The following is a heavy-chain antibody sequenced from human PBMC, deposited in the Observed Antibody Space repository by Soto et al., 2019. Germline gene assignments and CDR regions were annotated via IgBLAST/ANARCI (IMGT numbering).Heavy chain of an antibody. D-gene: IGHD3-22*01. J-gene: IGHJ4*02. Sequence: SETLSLTCTVSVGSISSYYWSWIRQPPGKGLECIGYIYYSGSTNYNPSLQSRVTISVDTSKSQSSLKLSSVTAADTAVYYCASSYYYDPSGPYFFDYWGQGTLVTVSS. CDR2: IYYSGST. V-gene: IGHV4-59*01. CDR1: VGSISSYY. CDR3: ASSYYYDPSGPYFFDY.